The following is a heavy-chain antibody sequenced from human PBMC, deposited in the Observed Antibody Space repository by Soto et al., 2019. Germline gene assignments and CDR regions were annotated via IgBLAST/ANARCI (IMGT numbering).Heavy chain of an antibody. J-gene: IGHJ5*02. V-gene: IGHV5-51*01. CDR3: ARHGFYGDYASNYFDP. CDR1: GYNFATYW. Sequence: GESLKISCQASGYNFATYWIAWVRQMPGKGLEYMGIIYPGSSDARYSPSFQGQVTLSADKSISTAYLHWSSLKASDTAMYYCARHGFYGDYASNYFDPWGQGTLVTVSS. D-gene: IGHD4-17*01. CDR2: IYPGSSDA.